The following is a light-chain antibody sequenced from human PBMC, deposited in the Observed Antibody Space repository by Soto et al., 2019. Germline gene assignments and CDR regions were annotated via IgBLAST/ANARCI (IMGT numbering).Light chain of an antibody. CDR2: DVS. Sequence: EIVLTQAPATLSVSPGERVTLSCRTSHSVNSYVAWYQQKPGQAPRLLIHDVSDRATGIPARFSGSGSGTDFTLTISSLEPEDFAVYYCQQRSSWPLTFGGGTKVDIK. CDR3: QQRSSWPLT. CDR1: HSVNSY. J-gene: IGKJ4*01. V-gene: IGKV3-11*01.